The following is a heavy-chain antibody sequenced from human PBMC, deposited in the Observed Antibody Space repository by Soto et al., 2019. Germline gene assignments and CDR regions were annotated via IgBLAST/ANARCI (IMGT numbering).Heavy chain of an antibody. Sequence: QVQLVQSGAEVKKSGASVKVSCKPSGYSFSTYAMHWVRQAPGQSLEWMGWLNGGTGQTRYSQKFQDRVIITRDTSASTGYMELSSLTSEDTAVYYCARGKGMEENYFYYGLDIWGQGTTVTVSS. D-gene: IGHD1-1*01. CDR3: ARGKGMEENYFYYGLDI. J-gene: IGHJ6*02. CDR2: LNGGTGQT. CDR1: GYSFSTYA. V-gene: IGHV1-3*01.